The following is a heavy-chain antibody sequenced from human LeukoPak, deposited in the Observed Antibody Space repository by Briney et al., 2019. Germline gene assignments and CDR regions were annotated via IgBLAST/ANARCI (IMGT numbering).Heavy chain of an antibody. CDR1: GGSFSGYY. V-gene: IGHV4-34*01. J-gene: IGHJ4*02. CDR2: INHSGST. D-gene: IGHD4-17*01. Sequence: SETLSLTCAVYGGSFSGYYWSWIRQPPGKGLEWIGEINHSGSTNYNPSLKSRVTISVDTSKNQFSLKLSSVTAAVTAVYYCARDYGDYRRYFDYWGQGTLVTVSS. CDR3: ARDYGDYRRYFDY.